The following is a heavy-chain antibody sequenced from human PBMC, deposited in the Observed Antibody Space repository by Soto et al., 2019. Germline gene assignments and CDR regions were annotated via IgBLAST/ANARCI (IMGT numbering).Heavy chain of an antibody. D-gene: IGHD3-22*01. CDR1: GFIFGSYA. V-gene: IGHV3-23*01. Sequence: GGSLRLSCATSGFIFGSYAMNWVRQAPGKGLEWVSVISGSGDFTDYTGSVKGRFTISRDNSRQTLYLQMNSLRPEDTAVYYCAKKGGSSAYYSPMDYWGQGTLVTV. CDR2: ISGSGDFT. J-gene: IGHJ4*02. CDR3: AKKGGSSAYYSPMDY.